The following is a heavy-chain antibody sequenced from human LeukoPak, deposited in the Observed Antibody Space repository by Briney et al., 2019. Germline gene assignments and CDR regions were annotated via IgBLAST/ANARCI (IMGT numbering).Heavy chain of an antibody. Sequence: SGGSLRLSCAASGFTFSSYSMNWVRQAPGKGLEWVSYISSSGSTIYYADSVKGRFTISRDNAKNSLYLQMNSLRAEDTAVYYCARVYYYDSSGYYPTFDYWGQGTLVTVSS. J-gene: IGHJ4*02. CDR1: GFTFSSYS. D-gene: IGHD3-22*01. CDR2: ISSSGSTI. CDR3: ARVYYYDSSGYYPTFDY. V-gene: IGHV3-48*04.